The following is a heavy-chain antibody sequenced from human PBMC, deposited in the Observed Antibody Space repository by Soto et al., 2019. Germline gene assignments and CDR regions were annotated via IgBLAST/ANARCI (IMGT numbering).Heavy chain of an antibody. V-gene: IGHV4-39*01. J-gene: IGHJ5*02. Sequence: SETLSLTCTVSGGSISKSSYYWVWIRQPPGKGLEWVGSMSYSGSTYYNPSLKSRVAISVDTSKNQLSLQVSSVTAADTAVHYCSRRAPEGFDPWGQGTLVTVSS. CDR3: SRRAPEGFDP. CDR1: GGSISKSSYY. CDR2: MSYSGST.